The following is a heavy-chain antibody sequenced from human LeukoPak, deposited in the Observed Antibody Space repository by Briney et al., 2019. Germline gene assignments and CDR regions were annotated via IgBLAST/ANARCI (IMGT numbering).Heavy chain of an antibody. V-gene: IGHV1-18*01. CDR1: GYTFTSYG. D-gene: IGHD6-13*01. CDR3: ASTHSSSWYDYYYYGMDV. Sequence: GASVKVSCKASGYTFTSYGISWVRQAPGQGLEWMGWISAYNGNTNYAQKLQGRATMTTDTSTSTAYMELRSLRSDDTAVYYCASTHSSSWYDYYYYGMDVWGQGTTVTVSS. J-gene: IGHJ6*02. CDR2: ISAYNGNT.